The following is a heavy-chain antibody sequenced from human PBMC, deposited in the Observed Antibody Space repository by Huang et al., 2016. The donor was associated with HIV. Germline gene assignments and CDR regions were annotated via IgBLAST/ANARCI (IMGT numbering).Heavy chain of an antibody. J-gene: IGHJ4*02. CDR3: ARGFNYYASDNLGVYYFDS. D-gene: IGHD3-10*01. CDR1: GGAFRGSS. CDR2: INHNGKI. Sequence: QVQLKQWGAGLLKPSETLSLTCAVYGGAFRGSSWPWIRQFPEKGLEWIGDINHNGKIIYNPSLSDRVTISTDTSKNHFSLHLTSVTAADTALYYCARGFNYYASDNLGVYYFDSWGLGTLVTVSP. V-gene: IGHV4-34*02.